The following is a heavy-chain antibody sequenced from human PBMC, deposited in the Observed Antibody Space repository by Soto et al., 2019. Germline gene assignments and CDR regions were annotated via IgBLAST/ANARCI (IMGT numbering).Heavy chain of an antibody. CDR2: IIPIFGTA. V-gene: IGHV1-69*01. CDR3: PRAQGLIAVSAPATYCFDY. Sequence: QVQLVQSGTEVKKPGSSVKISCKASGGTFSSYAISWVQQAPGQGLEWMGGIIPIFGTANYEQKFQGRVTITTYESTSTSYIELSSLRSEDTPVYYCPRAQGLIAVSAPATYCFDYRGQGTLVTVSS. D-gene: IGHD6-19*01. CDR1: GGTFSSYA. J-gene: IGHJ4*02.